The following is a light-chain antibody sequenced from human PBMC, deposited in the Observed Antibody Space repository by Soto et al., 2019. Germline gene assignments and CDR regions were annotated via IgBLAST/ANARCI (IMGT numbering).Light chain of an antibody. Sequence: QSVPTQPPSVSGAPGQRVTISCTGSSSNIGAGYDVHWYQQVPGTAPKLLIYGNINRPSGVPDRFSGSKSGTSASLAITGLQAEDEADYYCQSYDSSLSGDVFGTGTKVTVL. J-gene: IGLJ1*01. CDR2: GNI. CDR1: SSNIGAGYD. V-gene: IGLV1-40*01. CDR3: QSYDSSLSGDV.